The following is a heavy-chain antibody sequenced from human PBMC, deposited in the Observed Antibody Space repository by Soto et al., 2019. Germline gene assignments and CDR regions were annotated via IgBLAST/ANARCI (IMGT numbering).Heavy chain of an antibody. CDR1: GFTFSDHY. V-gene: IGHV3-72*01. CDR2: VRNEANSYIT. Sequence: PGGSLRLSCAASGFTFSDHYMDWVRQAPGKGLEWVARVRNEANSYITEYAASVKGRFTITRDDSKKSLYLQMDSLKTDDTAVYYCVRDACRVGKCTPIFYYCGRGTLVTVSS. CDR3: VRDACRVGKCTPIFYY. D-gene: IGHD2-15*01. J-gene: IGHJ4*02.